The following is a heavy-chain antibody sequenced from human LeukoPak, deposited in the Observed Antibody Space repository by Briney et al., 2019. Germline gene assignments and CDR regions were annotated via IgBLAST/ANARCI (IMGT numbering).Heavy chain of an antibody. J-gene: IGHJ4*02. Sequence: AGGSLRLSCAASGFTFSSYVMHWVRQAPGKGLEWVAFIRYDGSNKYYADSVKGRFTISRDNSKTTLYLQMNSMRAEDTAVYYYAKEDIVVVPAAMNFDYWGQGTLVTVSS. CDR2: IRYDGSNK. V-gene: IGHV3-30*02. CDR1: GFTFSSYV. CDR3: AKEDIVVVPAAMNFDY. D-gene: IGHD2-2*01.